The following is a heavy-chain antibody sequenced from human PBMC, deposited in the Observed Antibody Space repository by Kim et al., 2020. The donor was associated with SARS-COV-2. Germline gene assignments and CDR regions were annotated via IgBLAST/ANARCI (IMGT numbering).Heavy chain of an antibody. J-gene: IGHJ1*01. D-gene: IGHD3-22*01. Sequence: GGSLRLSCAASGFTFSSYGMHWVRPAPGKWLEWVAVISYVGSNKYYADSVKGRFTISRDNSKNTLYLQMNSLRAEDTAVYYCAKDDSSGYYYWDFQHWGQGTLVTVSS. CDR2: ISYVGSNK. V-gene: IGHV3-30*18. CDR3: AKDDSSGYYYWDFQH. CDR1: GFTFSSYG.